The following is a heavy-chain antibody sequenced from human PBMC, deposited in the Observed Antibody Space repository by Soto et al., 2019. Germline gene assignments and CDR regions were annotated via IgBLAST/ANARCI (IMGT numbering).Heavy chain of an antibody. V-gene: IGHV3-23*01. CDR2: ISGRGGST. CDR3: VNSRYCTGGSCEDYYYYGMDV. CDR1: GFTFSSYA. J-gene: IGHJ6*02. D-gene: IGHD2-15*01. Sequence: GGSLRLSCAVSGFTFSSYAMSWVRQAPGKGLEWVSGISGRGGSTYYAGFVKGRFTISRDNSKNTLYLQMNSLRAEDTAVYYCVNSRYCTGGSCEDYYYYGMDVWGQGTTVTVSS.